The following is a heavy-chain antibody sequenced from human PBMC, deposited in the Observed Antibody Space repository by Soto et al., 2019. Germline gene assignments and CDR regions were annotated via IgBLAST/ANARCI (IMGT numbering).Heavy chain of an antibody. CDR1: GGSFSCYY. Sequence: PSETLSLTCAVYGGSFSCYYWSWIRQPPGKGLEWIVEINHSGSTNYKPSLKSRVTISVDTSKNQFSLKLSSVTAADTAVYYCARAFPGGSGAAAGTILDNWFVPWGQGTLVTVSS. J-gene: IGHJ5*02. V-gene: IGHV4-34*01. D-gene: IGHD6-13*01. CDR3: ARAFPGGSGAAAGTILDNWFVP. CDR2: INHSGST.